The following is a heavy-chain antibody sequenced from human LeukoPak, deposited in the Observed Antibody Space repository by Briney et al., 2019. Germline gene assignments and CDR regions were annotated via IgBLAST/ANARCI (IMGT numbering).Heavy chain of an antibody. J-gene: IGHJ5*02. CDR1: GFTSSSNA. D-gene: IGHD5-12*01. CDR2: ISPGGSP. CDR3: VKRELYIVATT. V-gene: IGHV3-23*01. Sequence: AGPLRLSRAASGFTSSSNAMGWVRQAPAKGLEWVSAISPGGSPYYGDSVKGRFTISRDNSKNTLYLQMNSLRAEDTAVYYCVKRELYIVATTWGQGTLVTVSS.